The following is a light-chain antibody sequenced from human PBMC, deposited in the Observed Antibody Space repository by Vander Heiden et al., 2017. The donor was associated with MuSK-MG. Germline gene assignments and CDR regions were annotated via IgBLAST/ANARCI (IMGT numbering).Light chain of an antibody. J-gene: IGLJ2*01. Sequence: SYELTQAPSVSVSPGPTASIPCSGDELGDKYVSWYQQKPGQSPVLVMYHDSKRPSGIPQRFSGSNSGNTATLTISGTQAMDEADYYCQAWDSSIVVFGGGTKLTVL. CDR2: HDS. V-gene: IGLV3-1*01. CDR1: ELGDKY. CDR3: QAWDSSIVV.